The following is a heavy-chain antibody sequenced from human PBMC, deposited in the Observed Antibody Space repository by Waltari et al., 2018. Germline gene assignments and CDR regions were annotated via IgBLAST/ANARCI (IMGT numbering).Heavy chain of an antibody. CDR1: GFTFSSYD. CDR3: ARAGLADAFDI. Sequence: EVQLVESGGGLVQPGGSLRLSCADSGFTFSSYDMNRVRQATGKGLEWVSAIGTAGDTYYPGSVKGRFTISRENAKNSLYLQMNSLRAGDTAVYYCARAGLADAFDIWGQGTMVTVSS. D-gene: IGHD3-16*01. J-gene: IGHJ3*02. V-gene: IGHV3-13*01. CDR2: IGTAGDT.